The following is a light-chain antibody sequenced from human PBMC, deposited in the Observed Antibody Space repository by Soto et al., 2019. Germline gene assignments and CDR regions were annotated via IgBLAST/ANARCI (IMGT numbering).Light chain of an antibody. Sequence: SVLTQPPSASGTPGQRVTISCSGSSSNIGTNYIYWYQQLPGTAPKVLIYRSNQRPSGVPDRFSGSKSGTSASLAISGLRSEDEADYYCAAWDDSLSGPVFGGGTKLTVL. V-gene: IGLV1-47*01. CDR3: AAWDDSLSGPV. CDR1: SSNIGTNY. J-gene: IGLJ2*01. CDR2: RSN.